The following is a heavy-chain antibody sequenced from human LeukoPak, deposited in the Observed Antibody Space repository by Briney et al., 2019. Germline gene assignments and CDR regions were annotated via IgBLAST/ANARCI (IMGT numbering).Heavy chain of an antibody. CDR1: GFTFSSYG. D-gene: IGHD6-13*01. CDR3: AKSIRGIADFDY. J-gene: IGHJ4*02. V-gene: IGHV3-30*18. CDR2: ISYDGSNK. Sequence: GRSLRLSCAASGFTFSSYGMHWVRQAPGKGPEWVAVISYDGSNKYYADSVKGRFTISRDNSKNTLYLQMNSLRAEDTAVYYCAKSIRGIADFDYWGQGTLVTVSS.